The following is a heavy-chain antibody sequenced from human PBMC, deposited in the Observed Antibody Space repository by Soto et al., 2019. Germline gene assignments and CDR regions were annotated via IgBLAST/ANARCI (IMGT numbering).Heavy chain of an antibody. V-gene: IGHV3-48*01. CDR3: ARAAHSSSWYDYYYMDV. CDR2: ISSSSSTI. CDR1: GFTFSSYS. J-gene: IGHJ6*03. D-gene: IGHD6-13*01. Sequence: GGSLRLSCAASGFTFSSYSMNWVRQAPGKGLEWVSYISSSSSTIYYADPVKGRFTISRDNAKNSLYLQMNSLRAEDTAVYYCARAAHSSSWYDYYYMDVWGKGTTVTVSS.